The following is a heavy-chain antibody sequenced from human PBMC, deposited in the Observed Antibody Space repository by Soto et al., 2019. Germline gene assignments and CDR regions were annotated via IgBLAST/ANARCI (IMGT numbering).Heavy chain of an antibody. CDR2: ISGSGGST. V-gene: IGHV3-23*01. CDR3: AKGLVFGVVRT. CDR1: GFTFSSYA. Sequence: EVQLLESGGGLVQPGGSLRLSCAASGFTFSSYAMSWVRQAPGKGLEWVSAISGSGGSTDYADSVKGRFTISRDNSKNTLYLQMNSLGAEDTAVYYCAKGLVFGVVRTWGQGTLVTVSS. D-gene: IGHD3-3*01. J-gene: IGHJ5*02.